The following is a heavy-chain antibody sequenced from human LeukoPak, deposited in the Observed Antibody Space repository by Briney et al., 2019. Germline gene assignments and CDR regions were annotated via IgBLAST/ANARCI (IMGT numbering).Heavy chain of an antibody. Sequence: SETLSLTCAVSGGSISSSNWWSWVRQPPGKGLEWIGEIYHSGSTNYNPSLKSRVTISVDKSKNQFSLKLSSVTAADTAVYYCARVYSGYDSDYYYGMDVWGQGTTVTVSS. D-gene: IGHD5-12*01. J-gene: IGHJ6*02. CDR2: IYHSGST. CDR3: ARVYSGYDSDYYYGMDV. CDR1: GGSISSSNW. V-gene: IGHV4-4*02.